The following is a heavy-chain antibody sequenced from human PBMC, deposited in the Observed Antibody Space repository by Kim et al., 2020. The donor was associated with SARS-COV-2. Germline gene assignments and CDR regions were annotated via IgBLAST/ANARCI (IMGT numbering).Heavy chain of an antibody. V-gene: IGHV5-51*01. Sequence: DTGYSPSFQGQVTISADKSISTAYLQWSSLKASDTAMYYCARQVDWYFDLWGRGTLVTVSS. CDR3: ARQVDWYFDL. D-gene: IGHD2-15*01. J-gene: IGHJ2*01. CDR2: DT.